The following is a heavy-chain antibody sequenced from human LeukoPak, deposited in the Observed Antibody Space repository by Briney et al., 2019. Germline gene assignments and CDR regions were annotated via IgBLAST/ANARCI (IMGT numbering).Heavy chain of an antibody. V-gene: IGHV1-69-2*01. CDR2: VDPEDGKT. J-gene: IGHJ4*02. CDR3: ATGRVIVVNY. CDR1: GYTFSDYF. Sequence: ASVKVSCKASGYTFSDYFMHWVRQAPGKGLVWMGRVDPEDGKTKYAEKFQGRVTITADTSTDTVYMELSGLTSADTAVYYCATGRVIVVNYWGQGTLVTVSS. D-gene: IGHD2/OR15-2a*01.